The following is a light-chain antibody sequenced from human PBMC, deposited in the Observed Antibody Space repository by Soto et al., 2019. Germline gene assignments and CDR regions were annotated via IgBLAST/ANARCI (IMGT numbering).Light chain of an antibody. CDR2: GAS. CDR1: QSLNTN. Sequence: ILETPSPAPLAVSPGGRDPLSCRASQSLNTNLAWYQQKLGQAPRVLIYGASTRATGIPARFSGSGSGTEFTLTISGLQSEDSGVYFCHEYNTWPWTFGQGTKVDI. J-gene: IGKJ1*01. CDR3: HEYNTWPWT. V-gene: IGKV3-15*01.